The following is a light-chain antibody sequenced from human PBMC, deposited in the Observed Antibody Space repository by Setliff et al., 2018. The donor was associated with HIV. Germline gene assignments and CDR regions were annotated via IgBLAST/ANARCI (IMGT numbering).Light chain of an antibody. CDR2: SNV. J-gene: IGLJ1*01. CDR3: AAWDDSLNGLV. Sequence: QSVLTQPPSASGTPGQRVTISCAGSISNIGSSAINWYQQLPGTAPKLLIYSNVRRPSGVPDRFSGSKSGTSASLAISGLQSEDEADYYCAAWDDSLNGLVFGTGTKVTVL. CDR1: ISNIGSSA. V-gene: IGLV1-44*01.